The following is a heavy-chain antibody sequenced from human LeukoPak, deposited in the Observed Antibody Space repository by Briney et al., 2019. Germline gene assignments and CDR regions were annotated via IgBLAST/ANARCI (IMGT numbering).Heavy chain of an antibody. CDR3: ARLQYYYDSNGYYSLYYFDY. J-gene: IGHJ4*02. CDR2: IYYSGST. CDR1: GDSISSSSYY. D-gene: IGHD3-22*01. Sequence: PSETLSLTCTVSGDSISSSSYYWGWIRQPPGKGLEWIGNIYYSGSTYYNPSLRSRLTISLDTSKNQFSLTLSSVTAADTAVYYCARLQYYYDSNGYYSLYYFDYWGQGTVGTVSS. V-gene: IGHV4-39*01.